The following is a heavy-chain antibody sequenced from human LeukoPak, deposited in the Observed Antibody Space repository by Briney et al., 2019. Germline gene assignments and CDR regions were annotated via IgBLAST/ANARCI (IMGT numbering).Heavy chain of an antibody. CDR2: IIPIFGTA. CDR3: AKEVVGSTYGFDY. D-gene: IGHD3-10*01. CDR1: GGTFSSYA. V-gene: IGHV1-69*01. J-gene: IGHJ4*02. Sequence: SVKVSCKASGGTFSSYAISWVRQAPGQGLEWMGGIIPIFGTANYAQKFQGRVTITADESTSTAYMELSSLRAEDTAVYYCAKEVVGSTYGFDYWGQGTLVTISS.